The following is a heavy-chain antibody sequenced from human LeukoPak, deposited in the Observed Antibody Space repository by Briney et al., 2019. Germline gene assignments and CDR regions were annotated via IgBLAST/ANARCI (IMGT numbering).Heavy chain of an antibody. CDR2: IYHSGST. Sequence: PSETLSLTCTVSGYSISGGYYWGWIRQPPGKGLEWIGSIYHSGSTYYNPSLKSRVTISVDTSKNQFSLKLSSVTAADTAVYYCARDRGYYYDSSGYYTSAFDIWGQGTMVTVSS. V-gene: IGHV4-38-2*02. J-gene: IGHJ3*02. D-gene: IGHD3-22*01. CDR3: ARDRGYYYDSSGYYTSAFDI. CDR1: GYSISGGYY.